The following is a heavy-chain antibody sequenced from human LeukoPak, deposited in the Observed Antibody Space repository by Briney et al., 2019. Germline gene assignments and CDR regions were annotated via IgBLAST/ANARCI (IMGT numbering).Heavy chain of an antibody. J-gene: IGHJ5*02. CDR3: ARGRYCCGDCSNWFDP. CDR2: VYNSGST. Sequence: SETLSLTCIVSGGSISRGSYYWNWIRQPAGKGLEWMGRVYNSGSTNYNPSLKSRVTISTDMSKNQFSLKLSSVTAADTAVYYCARGRYCCGDCSNWFDPWGQGTLVTVSS. D-gene: IGHD2-21*01. V-gene: IGHV4-61*02. CDR1: GGSISRGSYY.